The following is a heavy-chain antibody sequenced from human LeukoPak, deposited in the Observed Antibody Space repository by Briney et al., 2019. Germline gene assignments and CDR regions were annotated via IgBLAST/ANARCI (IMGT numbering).Heavy chain of an antibody. Sequence: SVKVSCKASGFTFTSSAMQWVRQARGQRLEWMGRIIPILGIANYAQKFQGRVTITADKSTSTAYMELSSLRSEDTAVYYCASPHTGYEEAFDFDYWGQGTLVTVSS. D-gene: IGHD3-16*01. CDR2: IIPILGIA. J-gene: IGHJ4*02. V-gene: IGHV1-69*04. CDR3: ASPHTGYEEAFDFDY. CDR1: GFTFTSSA.